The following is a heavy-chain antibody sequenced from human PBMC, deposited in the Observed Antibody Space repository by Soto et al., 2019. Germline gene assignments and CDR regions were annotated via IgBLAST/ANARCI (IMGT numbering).Heavy chain of an antibody. CDR2: ISYDGSNK. V-gene: IGHV3-30*18. J-gene: IGHJ3*02. D-gene: IGHD2-15*01. CDR3: AKEISGPDDAFDI. CDR1: GFTFSSYG. Sequence: GGSLRLSCAASGFTFSSYGMHWVRQAPGKGLEWVAVISYDGSNKYYADSVKGRFTISRDNSKNTLYLQMNSLRAEETAVYYCAKEISGPDDAFDIWGQGTMVTVSS.